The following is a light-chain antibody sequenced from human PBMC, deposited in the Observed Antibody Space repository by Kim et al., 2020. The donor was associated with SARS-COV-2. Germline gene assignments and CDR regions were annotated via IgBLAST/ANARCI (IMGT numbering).Light chain of an antibody. CDR3: QQSYSTPYT. CDR2: AAS. CDR1: QSTSRY. V-gene: IGKV1-39*01. J-gene: IGKJ2*01. Sequence: FASVGDRVTTTCRASQSTSRYLNWYQQKPGKAPNLLIYAASSLQSGVPSRFSGSGSGTDFTLTISNLQPDDFATYYCQQSYSTPYTFGQGTKLEI.